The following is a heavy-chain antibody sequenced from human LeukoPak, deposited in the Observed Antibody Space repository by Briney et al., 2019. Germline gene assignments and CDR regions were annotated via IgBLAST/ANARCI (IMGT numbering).Heavy chain of an antibody. Sequence: ASVKVSCKASGYTFTGYYMHWVRQAPGQGLEWMGWINPNGGGTNYAQKFQGRVTMTRDTSISTAYMELSRLRSDDTAVYYCARVLPPCRSGGSCYSGYWGQGTLVTVSS. CDR2: INPNGGGT. V-gene: IGHV1-2*02. CDR3: ARVLPPCRSGGSCYSGY. D-gene: IGHD2-15*01. J-gene: IGHJ4*02. CDR1: GYTFTGYY.